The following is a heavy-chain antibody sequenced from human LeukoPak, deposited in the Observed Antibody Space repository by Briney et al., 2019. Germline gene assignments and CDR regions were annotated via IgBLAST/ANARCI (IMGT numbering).Heavy chain of an antibody. D-gene: IGHD6-19*01. CDR3: ARIGIAVAGTWGFDY. Sequence: GESLKISCKGSGYSFTSYWIGWVRQMPGKGLEWMWIIYPGDSDTRYSPSFQGQVTISADKSISTAYLQWSSLKASDTAMYYCARIGIAVAGTWGFDYWGQGTLVTVSS. CDR1: GYSFTSYW. J-gene: IGHJ4*02. V-gene: IGHV5-51*01. CDR2: IYPGDSDT.